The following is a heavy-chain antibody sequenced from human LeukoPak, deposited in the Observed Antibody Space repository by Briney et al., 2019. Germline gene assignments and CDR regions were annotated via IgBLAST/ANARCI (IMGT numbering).Heavy chain of an antibody. CDR2: INSDGRST. J-gene: IGHJ4*02. CDR3: ARDRIVGGYYSNTFDY. V-gene: IGHV3-74*01. Sequence: GGTLRFSCAASGFTFSSYWMDWLRQAPGKGLMGVSRINSDGRSTGYADSVKGRFTISRDNAKNTLYLQMNSLRAEDTAVYYCARDRIVGGYYSNTFDYWGQGTLVTVSS. D-gene: IGHD3-3*01. CDR1: GFTFSSYW.